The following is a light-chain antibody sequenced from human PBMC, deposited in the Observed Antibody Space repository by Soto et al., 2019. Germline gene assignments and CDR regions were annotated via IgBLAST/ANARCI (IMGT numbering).Light chain of an antibody. Sequence: DIQMTQSPSSLSASVGDRVTITCQASQDSRNYLKWYQQKPGKPPKLLIYDAANLETGVPSRFSGSGSGTDFIFTISSLQPADIATYYCQQYDNLPYTFGQGTKLEIK. CDR2: DAA. CDR1: QDSRNY. J-gene: IGKJ2*01. CDR3: QQYDNLPYT. V-gene: IGKV1-33*01.